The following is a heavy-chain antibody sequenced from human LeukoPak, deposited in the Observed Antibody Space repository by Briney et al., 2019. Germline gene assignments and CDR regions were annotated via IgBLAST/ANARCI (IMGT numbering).Heavy chain of an antibody. CDR3: ARGYDVRGYYYYYYMDV. CDR1: GYSISSDYY. CDR2: IYHSGST. Sequence: SETLSLTCDVSGYSISSDYYWGWIRQPPGKGLEWIGSIYHSGSTYYNPSLKSRVTISVDTSKNQFSLKLSSVTAADTAVYYCARGYDVRGYYYYYYMDVWGKGTTVTVSS. J-gene: IGHJ6*03. V-gene: IGHV4-38-2*01. D-gene: IGHD5-18*01.